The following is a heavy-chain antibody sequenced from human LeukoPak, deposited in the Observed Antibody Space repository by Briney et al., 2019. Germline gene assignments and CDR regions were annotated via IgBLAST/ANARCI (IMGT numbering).Heavy chain of an antibody. CDR2: ISSSSSYI. V-gene: IGHV3-21*01. CDR1: GFTFSSCS. Sequence: PGGSLRLSCAASGFTFSSCSMNWVRQAPGKGLEWVSSISSSSSYIYYADSVKGRFTISRDNAKNSLYLQMNSLRAEDTAVYYCARDEKSIAASFFDYWGQGTLVTVSS. CDR3: ARDEKSIAASFFDY. D-gene: IGHD6-6*01. J-gene: IGHJ4*02.